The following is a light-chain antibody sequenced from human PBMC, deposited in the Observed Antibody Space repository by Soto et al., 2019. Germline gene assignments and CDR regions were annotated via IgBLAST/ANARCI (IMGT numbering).Light chain of an antibody. J-gene: IGKJ4*01. CDR3: QQYGSSPPLT. V-gene: IGKV3-20*01. CDR2: DAS. Sequence: EIVLTQSPGTLSLSPGERATLSCRASQSVSSSSLAWYQEKPGQAPRLLIYDASSRATGIPDRFSGSGPGTDFTPTISRLEPEDFAVYYCQQYGSSPPLTFGGGTKVEIK. CDR1: QSVSSSS.